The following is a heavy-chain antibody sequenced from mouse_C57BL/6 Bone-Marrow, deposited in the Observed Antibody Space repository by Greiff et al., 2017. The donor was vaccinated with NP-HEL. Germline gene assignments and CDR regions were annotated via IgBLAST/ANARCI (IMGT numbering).Heavy chain of an antibody. V-gene: IGHV1-37*01. CDR3: ARGGGHNYYGLYYFDC. CDR1: GYSFTGYF. CDR2: INPYNGDT. Sequence: VQLKESGPELVKPGASVKISCKASGYSFTGYFMNWVKQSHGKSLEWIGRINPYNGDTFYNQKFKGKATLTVDKSSSTAYMELLSLTSEDFAVYYCARGGGHNYYGLYYFDCWGQGTTLTVAS. J-gene: IGHJ2*01. D-gene: IGHD1-1*01.